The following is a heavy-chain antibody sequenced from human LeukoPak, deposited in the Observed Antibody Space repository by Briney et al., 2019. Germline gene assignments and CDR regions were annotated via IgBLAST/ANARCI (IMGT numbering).Heavy chain of an antibody. D-gene: IGHD3-9*01. V-gene: IGHV1-2*02. CDR2: INPNSGGT. CDR1: GYTFTGYY. J-gene: IGHJ4*02. Sequence: GASVKVSCKASGYTFTGYYMHWVRQAPGQGLEWMGWINPNSGGTNYAQKFQGRVTMTRDTSINTAYMELSRLRSDDTAVYYCARGYYDILTGHLYYFDYWGQGTLVTVSS. CDR3: ARGYYDILTGHLYYFDY.